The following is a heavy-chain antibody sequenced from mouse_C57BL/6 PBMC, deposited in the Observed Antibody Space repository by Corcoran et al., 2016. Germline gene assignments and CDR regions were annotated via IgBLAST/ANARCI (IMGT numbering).Heavy chain of an antibody. J-gene: IGHJ2*01. CDR1: GYTFTTYG. CDR2: INTYSGVP. V-gene: IGHV9-3*01. CDR3: ARAGSSSYYFDY. Sequence: QIQLVQSGPELKKPGATVKISCKASGYTFTTYGMSWVKQAPGKGLKWMGWINTYSGVPTYADDFKGRFAFSLETSASTAYLQINNLKNEDTATYFCARAGSSSYYFDYWGQDTTLTVSS. D-gene: IGHD1-1*01.